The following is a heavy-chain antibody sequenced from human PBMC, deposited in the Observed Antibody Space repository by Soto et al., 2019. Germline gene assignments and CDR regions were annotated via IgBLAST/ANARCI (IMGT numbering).Heavy chain of an antibody. Sequence: EVQLVESGGGLVQPGGSLRLSCAASGFSFISYSMNWVRQAPGKGLEWVSSINEDSSYIYYAHSLRGRFTISRDNAKDSLSLPMNSLRAEDTAVCDCVRDCGWSFRSGYIDVWGAGATVTVSS. J-gene: IGHJ6*03. D-gene: IGHD3-10*01. V-gene: IGHV3-21*02. CDR3: VRDCGWSFRSGYIDV. CDR2: INEDSSYI. CDR1: GFSFISYS.